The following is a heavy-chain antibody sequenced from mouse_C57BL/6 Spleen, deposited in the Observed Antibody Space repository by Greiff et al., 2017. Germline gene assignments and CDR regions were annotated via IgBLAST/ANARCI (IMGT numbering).Heavy chain of an antibody. V-gene: IGHV1-15*01. CDR3: TRNYGSSLSYWYFDV. D-gene: IGHD1-1*01. Sequence: QVTLKVSGAELVRPGASVTLSCKASGYTFTDYEMHWVKQTPVHGLEWIGAIDPETGGTAYNQKFKGKAILTADKSSSTAYMELRSLTSEDSAVYYCTRNYGSSLSYWYFDVWGTGTTVTVSS. CDR2: IDPETGGT. CDR1: GYTFTDYE. J-gene: IGHJ1*03.